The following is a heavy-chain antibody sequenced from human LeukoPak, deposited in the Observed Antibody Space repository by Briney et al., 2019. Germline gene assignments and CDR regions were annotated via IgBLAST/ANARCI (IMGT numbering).Heavy chain of an antibody. CDR3: AREGYTSGWYKTDY. CDR1: GGSIGGYY. CDR2: IYYSGST. Sequence: PSETLSLTCTVSGGSIGGYYWSWIRQPPGKGLKWIGYIYYSGSTNYNPSLKSRVTMSVDTSKNQFSLRLSSVTAADTAVYYCAREGYTSGWYKTDYWGQGTLVTVSS. D-gene: IGHD6-19*01. V-gene: IGHV4-59*01. J-gene: IGHJ4*02.